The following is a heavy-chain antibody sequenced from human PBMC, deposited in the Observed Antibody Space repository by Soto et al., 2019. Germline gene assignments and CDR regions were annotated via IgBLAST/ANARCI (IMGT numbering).Heavy chain of an antibody. D-gene: IGHD3-16*01. V-gene: IGHV6-1*01. CDR1: GDSVSSNSAA. CDR3: ARVHYDYVWGSPLGYYYYYGMDV. J-gene: IGHJ6*02. Sequence: PSQTLSLTCAISGDSVSSNSAAWNWIRQSPSRGLEWLGRTYYRSKWYNDYAVSVKSRITINPDTSKNQFSLQLNSVTPEDTAVYYCARVHYDYVWGSPLGYYYYYGMDVWGQGTTVTASS. CDR2: TYYRSKWYN.